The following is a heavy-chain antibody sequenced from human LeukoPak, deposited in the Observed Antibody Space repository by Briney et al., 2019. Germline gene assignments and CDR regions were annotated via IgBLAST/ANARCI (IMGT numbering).Heavy chain of an antibody. V-gene: IGHV1-46*01. J-gene: IGHJ4*02. D-gene: IGHD3-16*02. CDR3: ARGTLRLGELSPQTDY. Sequence: ASVKVSCKASGYTFTSYYMHWVRQAPGQGLEWMGLINPTGGSTGYVQKFQGRVTMTRNTSISTAYMELSSLRSEDTAVYYCARGTLRLGELSPQTDYWGQGTLVTVSS. CDR1: GYTFTSYY. CDR2: INPTGGST.